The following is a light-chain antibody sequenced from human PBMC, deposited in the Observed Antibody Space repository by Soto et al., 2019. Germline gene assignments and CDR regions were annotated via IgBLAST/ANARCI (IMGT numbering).Light chain of an antibody. CDR2: GAS. Sequence: EIMMTQSPATLSVSPGERATLSCRASQSVKSSLAWYQQKPGQAPRLLIYGASNRATGIPDRFSGSGSGTDFTLTISRLEPEDFAVYYCQQYGSSPRTFGQGTKVDIK. V-gene: IGKV3-20*01. CDR3: QQYGSSPRT. CDR1: QSVKSS. J-gene: IGKJ1*01.